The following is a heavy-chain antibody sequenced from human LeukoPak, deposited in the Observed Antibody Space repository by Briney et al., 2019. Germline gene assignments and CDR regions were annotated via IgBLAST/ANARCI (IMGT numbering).Heavy chain of an antibody. CDR1: GGSLSSYY. Sequence: PSETLSLTCTVSGGSLSSYYWSWIRQPPGKGLEWIGYIYYSGSTNYNPSLKSRVTISVDTSKNQFSLKLSSVTAADTAVYYCARGRGSSWFNWFDPWGQGTLVTVSS. CDR2: IYYSGST. D-gene: IGHD6-13*01. J-gene: IGHJ5*02. CDR3: ARGRGSSWFNWFDP. V-gene: IGHV4-59*01.